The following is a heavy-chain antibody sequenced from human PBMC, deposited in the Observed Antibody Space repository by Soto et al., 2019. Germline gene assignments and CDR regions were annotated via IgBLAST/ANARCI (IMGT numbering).Heavy chain of an antibody. V-gene: IGHV1-18*01. CDR3: ARERGGYSYGDY. CDR2: CNTYNGNT. D-gene: IGHD5-18*01. Sequence: QVQLVQSGAEVKKPGASVKVSCKASGYTFSSYGITWVRQAPGQRLEWMGWCNTYNGNTNYAQKLQGRVTMTTDTSTSTAYMELRSLRSDDTAVYYCARERGGYSYGDYWGQGALVTVSS. J-gene: IGHJ4*02. CDR1: GYTFSSYG.